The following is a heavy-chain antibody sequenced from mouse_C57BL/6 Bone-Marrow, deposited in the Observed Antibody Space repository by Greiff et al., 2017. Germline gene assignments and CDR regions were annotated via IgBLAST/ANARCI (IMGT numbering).Heavy chain of an antibody. CDR1: GFSLTSYA. Sequence: VQLQESGPGLVAPSPSLSITCTVSGFSLTSYAISWVRQPPGQGLEWLGVIWTGGGTNYNSALKARLSISKDNSKSQVCIKRNSLQTDDTARYYCARKEVTGYYFDYWGQGTTLTVSS. V-gene: IGHV2-9-1*01. D-gene: IGHD4-1*01. J-gene: IGHJ2*01. CDR2: IWTGGGT. CDR3: ARKEVTGYYFDY.